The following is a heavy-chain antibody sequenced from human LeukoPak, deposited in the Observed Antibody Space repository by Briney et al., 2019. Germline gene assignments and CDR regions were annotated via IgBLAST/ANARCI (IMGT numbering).Heavy chain of an antibody. CDR1: GFTFSVYW. CDR2: IKQDGSET. CDR3: ARDFWGAYRVDFFDF. Sequence: GGSLTLSCAPSGFTFSVYWMRWARRAPGEGLEWVANIKQDGSETYYVESVRGRFTISRDNAKKSLYLQMNSLRGDDTAVYYCARDFWGAYRVDFFDFWGQGTLVTVSS. J-gene: IGHJ4*02. V-gene: IGHV3-7*01. D-gene: IGHD3-3*01.